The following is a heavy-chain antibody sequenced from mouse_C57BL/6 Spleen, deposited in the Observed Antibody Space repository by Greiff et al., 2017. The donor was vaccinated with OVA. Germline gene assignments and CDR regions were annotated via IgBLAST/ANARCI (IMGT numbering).Heavy chain of an antibody. V-gene: IGHV1-76*01. CDR2: IYPGSGNT. D-gene: IGHD4-1*01. Sequence: VKLQESGAELVRPGASVKLSCKASGYTFTDYYINWVKQRPGQGLEWIARIYPGSGNTYYNEKFKGKATLTAEKSSSTAYMQLSSLTSEDSAVYFCARVLKLTGNAMDYWGQGTSVTVSS. J-gene: IGHJ4*01. CDR1: GYTFTDYY. CDR3: ARVLKLTGNAMDY.